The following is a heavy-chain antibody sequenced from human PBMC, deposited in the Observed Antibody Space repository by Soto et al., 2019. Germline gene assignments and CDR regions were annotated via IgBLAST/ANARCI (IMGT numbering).Heavy chain of an antibody. Sequence: QLQLQESGPGLVKPSETLSLTCTVSGGSISSSSYYWGWIRQPPGKGLEWIGSIYYSGSTYYNPSLKSRVTISVDTSKNQFSLKLSSVTAADTAVYYCARHGNPEYQLLWLAYWGQGTLVTVSS. J-gene: IGHJ4*02. V-gene: IGHV4-39*01. CDR3: ARHGNPEYQLLWLAY. D-gene: IGHD2-2*01. CDR2: IYYSGST. CDR1: GGSISSSSYY.